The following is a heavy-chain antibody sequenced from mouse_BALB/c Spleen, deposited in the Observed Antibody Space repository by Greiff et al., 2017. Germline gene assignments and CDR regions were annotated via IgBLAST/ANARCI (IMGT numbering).Heavy chain of an antibody. Sequence: EVKLQESGPGLVKPSQSLSLTCSVTGYSITSGYYWNWIRQFPGNKLEWMGYISYDGSNNYNPSLKNRISITRDTSKNQFFLKLNSVTTEDTATYYCARELRLRGDYWGQGTSVTVSS. V-gene: IGHV3-6*02. D-gene: IGHD1-2*01. J-gene: IGHJ4*01. CDR1: GYSITSGYY. CDR3: ARELRLRGDY. CDR2: ISYDGSN.